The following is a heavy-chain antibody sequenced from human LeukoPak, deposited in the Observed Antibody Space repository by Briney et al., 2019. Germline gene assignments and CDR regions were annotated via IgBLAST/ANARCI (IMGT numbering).Heavy chain of an antibody. D-gene: IGHD3-22*01. J-gene: IGHJ4*02. V-gene: IGHV3-30-3*01. CDR1: GFTFSGYT. CDR3: ATLNYYDSSGY. Sequence: PGRSLRLSCAASGFTFSGYTMHWVRQAPGKGLEWVAVISYDGSNKYYADSVKGRFTISRDNSKNTLYLQMNSLRAEDTAVYYCATLNYYDSSGYWGQGTLVTVSS. CDR2: ISYDGSNK.